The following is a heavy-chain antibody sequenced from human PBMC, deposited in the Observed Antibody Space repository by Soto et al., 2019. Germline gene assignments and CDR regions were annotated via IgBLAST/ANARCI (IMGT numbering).Heavy chain of an antibody. Sequence: QVQLVQSGPEVKKPGASVKVSCKASGYTFISYYMHWVRQAPGQGLEWMGIINPSGGATSYAQKFLGRISLTGDMSTNTIYMELSSLRSEDPAVYYCARDWQFDFWGRGTLVTVSS. V-gene: IGHV1-46*01. CDR2: INPSGGAT. CDR1: GYTFISYY. J-gene: IGHJ4*02. CDR3: ARDWQFDF.